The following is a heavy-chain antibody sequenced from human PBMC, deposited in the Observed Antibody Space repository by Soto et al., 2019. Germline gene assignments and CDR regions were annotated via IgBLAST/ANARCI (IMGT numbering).Heavy chain of an antibody. CDR3: ARDSRGGIYRWFDP. Sequence: QVQLVESGGGVVQPGRSLRLSCAASGFTFSSYGMHWVRQAPGKGLEWVAVIWYDGRNKYYADSVKGRFTITRDNSKNTRYLQMNSLRAEDTAVYYCARDSRGGIYRWFDPWGQGTLVTVSS. V-gene: IGHV3-33*01. J-gene: IGHJ5*02. CDR2: IWYDGRNK. D-gene: IGHD3-16*01. CDR1: GFTFSSYG.